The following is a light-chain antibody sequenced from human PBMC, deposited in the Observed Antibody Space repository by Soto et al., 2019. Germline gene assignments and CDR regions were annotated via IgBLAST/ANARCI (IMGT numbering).Light chain of an antibody. J-gene: IGKJ5*01. CDR1: QSGSSSY. V-gene: IGKV3-20*01. CDR2: GAS. CDR3: QHYGSSFT. Sequence: ELVLTQSPGTLSLSRGVRATLSCRASQSGSSSYLAWYQQKPGQAPRILIYGASSRATGIPDRISGSVSGTDFTLTISRLEPEDFAVYYCQHYGSSFTFCQGTLLEIK.